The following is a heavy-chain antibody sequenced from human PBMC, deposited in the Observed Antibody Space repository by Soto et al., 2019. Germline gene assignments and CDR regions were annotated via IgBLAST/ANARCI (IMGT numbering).Heavy chain of an antibody. J-gene: IGHJ3*02. CDR3: ANDARSNWNTGHYNEAFDI. V-gene: IGHV3-23*01. Sequence: EVQLLESGGGLVQPGGSLRLSCAASGFTFSSYAMSWVRQAPGKGLGWVSAISGSGASSYYADSVKGRFTISRENSEKTLYVQMNSLRAEDTALYYCANDARSNWNTGHYNEAFDIWGQGTMVTVSS. CDR2: ISGSGASS. CDR1: GFTFSSYA. D-gene: IGHD1-1*01.